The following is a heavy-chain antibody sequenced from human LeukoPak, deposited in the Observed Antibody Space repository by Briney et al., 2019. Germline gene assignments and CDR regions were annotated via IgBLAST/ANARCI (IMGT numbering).Heavy chain of an antibody. Sequence: KPGGSLRLTCAASGFTFSDYYMSWIRQAPGKGLEWVSYISSSGSTIYYADSVKGRFTISRDNAKNSPYLQMNSLRAEDTAVYYCAREYPMVRGVYYWGQGTLVTVSS. J-gene: IGHJ4*02. V-gene: IGHV3-11*04. D-gene: IGHD3-10*01. CDR1: GFTFSDYY. CDR2: ISSSGSTI. CDR3: AREYPMVRGVYY.